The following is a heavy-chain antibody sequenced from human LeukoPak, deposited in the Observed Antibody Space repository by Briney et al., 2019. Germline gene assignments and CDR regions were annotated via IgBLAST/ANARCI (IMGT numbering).Heavy chain of an antibody. V-gene: IGHV1-2*02. CDR1: GYTFTGYY. CDR3: AREIRETGTPFPPNWFDP. D-gene: IGHD1-1*01. J-gene: IGHJ5*02. Sequence: GASVKVSFKASGYTFTGYYMHWVRQAPGQGLEWMGWINPNSGGTNYAQKFQGRVTMTRDTPISTAYMELSRLRSDDTAVYYCAREIRETGTPFPPNWFDPWGQGTLVTVSS. CDR2: INPNSGGT.